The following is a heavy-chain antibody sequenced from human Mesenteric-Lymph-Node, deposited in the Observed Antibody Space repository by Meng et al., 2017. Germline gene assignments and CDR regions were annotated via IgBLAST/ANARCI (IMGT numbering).Heavy chain of an antibody. CDR2: INHSGST. J-gene: IGHJ6*02. CDR1: GGSFSAYY. D-gene: IGHD2-2*01. CDR3: TSGPGYCSSTSCYFGQYYGMAV. Sequence: SETLSLTCAVYGGSFSAYYWSWIRQPPGKGLEWIGEINHSGSTNYNPSLKSRVTISVDTSKNQFSLKLSSVTAADTAVYYCTSGPGYCSSTSCYFGQYYGMAVWGQGTMVTVSS. V-gene: IGHV4-34*01.